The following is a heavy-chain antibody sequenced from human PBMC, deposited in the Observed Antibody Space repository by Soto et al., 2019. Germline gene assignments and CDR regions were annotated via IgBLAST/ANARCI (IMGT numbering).Heavy chain of an antibody. CDR1: GYIFINYA. J-gene: IGHJ6*02. CDR2: INAGKGDT. CDR3: ARDQSYYGMDV. Sequence: GASVKVSCKASGYIFINYAIHWVRQAPGQRLEWMGWINAGKGDTIYSQKFQDRITINRDTSASTAYMELGRLRPEDMAVYYCARDQSYYGMDVWGQGTTVTVSS. V-gene: IGHV1-3*01.